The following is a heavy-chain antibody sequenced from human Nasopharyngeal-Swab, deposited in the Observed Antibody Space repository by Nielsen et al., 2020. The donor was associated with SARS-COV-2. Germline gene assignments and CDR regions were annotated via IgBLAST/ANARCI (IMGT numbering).Heavy chain of an antibody. CDR3: ARGKGTSYYYYYGMDV. Sequence: SVKVSCKASGDAFSRYGISWVRQAPGQGLEWMGGIIPAFGTPTYAQDSAQDLQGRVTISADESTSTAYMELSSLRSEDTAVYYCARGKGTSYYYYYGMDVWGQGTTVTVSS. V-gene: IGHV1-69*13. CDR1: GDAFSRYG. J-gene: IGHJ6*02. CDR2: IIPAFGTP. D-gene: IGHD1/OR15-1a*01.